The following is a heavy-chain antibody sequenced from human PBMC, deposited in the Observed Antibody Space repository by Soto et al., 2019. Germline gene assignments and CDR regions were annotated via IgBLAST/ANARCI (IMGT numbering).Heavy chain of an antibody. Sequence: GGSLRLSCAASGFTFSSYAMSWVRQAPGKGLEWVSAISGSGGSTYYADSVKGRFTISRDNSKNTLYLQMNSLRAEDTAVYYCAKDKIEDIVVVPAAMYGMDVWGQGTTVTVSS. V-gene: IGHV3-23*01. CDR2: ISGSGGST. CDR3: AKDKIEDIVVVPAAMYGMDV. CDR1: GFTFSSYA. J-gene: IGHJ6*02. D-gene: IGHD2-2*01.